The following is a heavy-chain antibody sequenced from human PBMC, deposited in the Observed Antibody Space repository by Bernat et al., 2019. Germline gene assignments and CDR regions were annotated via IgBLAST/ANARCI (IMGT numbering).Heavy chain of an antibody. Sequence: QVQLQESGPGLVKPSETLSLTCTVSSDSISSYYWSWIRQPPGDGLEWIGCVYYSRNSDNNPSLKSRATISIDTSKSQVSLKLNSVTAADTAVCFCARHRNKGESDPAFDCWSQGTLVTVSS. V-gene: IGHV4-59*08. CDR3: ARHRNKGESDPAFDC. CDR2: VYYSRNS. CDR1: SDSISSYY. J-gene: IGHJ4*02. D-gene: IGHD1/OR15-1a*01.